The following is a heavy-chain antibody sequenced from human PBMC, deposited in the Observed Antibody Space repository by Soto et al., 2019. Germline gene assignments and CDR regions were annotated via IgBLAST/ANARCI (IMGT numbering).Heavy chain of an antibody. CDR1: GFTFRSFT. CDR3: TRDASRDSSARGWFDP. Sequence: GGSLRLSCTASGFTFRSFTMNWVRQAPGKGLEWVSTISSNSAYIYYTDALRGRFTISRDNAKNSLHLQMNSLRAEDTAVYYCTRDASRDSSARGWFDPWGPGTLVTVSS. V-gene: IGHV3-21*01. CDR2: ISSNSAYI. J-gene: IGHJ5*02. D-gene: IGHD6-13*01.